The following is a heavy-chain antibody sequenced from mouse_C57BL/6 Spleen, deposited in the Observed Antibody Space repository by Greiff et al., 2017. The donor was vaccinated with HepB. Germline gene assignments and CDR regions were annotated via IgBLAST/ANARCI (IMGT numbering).Heavy chain of an antibody. V-gene: IGHV5-9*01. CDR2: ISGGGGNT. D-gene: IGHD1-1*01. CDR1: GFTFSSYT. CDR3: ARPLGSSYWYFDV. J-gene: IGHJ1*03. Sequence: EVMLVESGGGLVKPGGSLKLSCAASGFTFSSYTMSWVRQTPEKRLEWVATISGGGGNTYYPDSVKGRFTISRDNAKNTLYLQMSSLRSEDTALYYCARPLGSSYWYFDVWGTGTTVTVSS.